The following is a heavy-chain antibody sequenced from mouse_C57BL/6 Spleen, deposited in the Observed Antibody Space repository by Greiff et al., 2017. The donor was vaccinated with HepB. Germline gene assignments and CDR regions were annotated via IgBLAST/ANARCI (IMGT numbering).Heavy chain of an antibody. CDR1: GFTFSDYG. CDR3: ARRDYDGAWFAY. V-gene: IGHV5-17*01. J-gene: IGHJ3*01. CDR2: ISSGSSTI. D-gene: IGHD2-4*01. Sequence: DVQLVESGGGLVKPGGSLKLSCAASGFTFSDYGMHWVRQAPEKGLEWVAYISSGSSTIYYAATVKGRFTISRDNAKNTLFLQMTSLRSEDTAMYYCARRDYDGAWFAYWGQGTLVTVSA.